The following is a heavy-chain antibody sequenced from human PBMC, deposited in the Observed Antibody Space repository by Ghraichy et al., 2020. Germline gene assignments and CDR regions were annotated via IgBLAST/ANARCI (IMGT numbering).Heavy chain of an antibody. CDR2: IYPGDSDT. CDR3: ARRLSESGPYYYDSSGYYFDP. Sequence: GESLNISCKGSGYSFTSYWIGWVRQMPGKGLEWMGIIYPGDSDTRYSPSFQGQVTISADKSISTAYLQWSSLKASDTAMYYCARRLSESGPYYYDSSGYYFDPWGQGTLVTVSS. D-gene: IGHD3-22*01. CDR1: GYSFTSYW. V-gene: IGHV5-51*01. J-gene: IGHJ5*02.